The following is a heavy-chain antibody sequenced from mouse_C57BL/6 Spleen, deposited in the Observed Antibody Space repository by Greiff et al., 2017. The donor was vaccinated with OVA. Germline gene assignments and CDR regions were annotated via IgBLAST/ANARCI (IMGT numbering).Heavy chain of an antibody. CDR2: INPGSGGT. J-gene: IGHJ2*01. V-gene: IGHV1-54*01. CDR3: AREADGYYGYFDY. CDR1: GYAFTNYL. Sequence: VQLVESGAELVRPGTSVKVSCKASGYAFTNYLIEWVKQRPGQGLEWIGVINPGSGGTNYNEKFKGKATLTADKSSSTAYMQLSSLTSEDSAVYFCAREADGYYGYFDYWGQGTTLTVSS. D-gene: IGHD2-3*01.